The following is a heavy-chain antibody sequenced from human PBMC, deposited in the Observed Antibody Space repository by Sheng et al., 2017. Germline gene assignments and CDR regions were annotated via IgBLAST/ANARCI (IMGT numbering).Heavy chain of an antibody. V-gene: IGHV1-69*02. CDR1: GGTFSSYT. CDR2: IIPILGIA. D-gene: IGHD6-6*01. Sequence: QVQLVQSGAEVKKPGSSVKVSCKASGGTFSSYTISWVRQAPGQGLEWMGRIIPILGIANYAQKFQGRVTITADKSTSTAYMELSSLRSEDTAVYYCASRFPDPYSSSHNWFDPWGQGTLVTVSS. CDR3: ASRFPDPYSSSHNWFDP. J-gene: IGHJ5*02.